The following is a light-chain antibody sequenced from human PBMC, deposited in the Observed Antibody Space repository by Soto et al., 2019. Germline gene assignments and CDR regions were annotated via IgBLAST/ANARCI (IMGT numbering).Light chain of an antibody. CDR1: QSVSSD. V-gene: IGKV3-15*01. Sequence: EIVMTPSPATLSVSPGERATLSCGASQSVSSDLAWYHQKPGQAPRLLIYGASTRATGIPARFSGSGSGTEFTLTINSLQSEDFAVYYCQQYNNWPRTFGQGTKVDIK. J-gene: IGKJ1*01. CDR2: GAS. CDR3: QQYNNWPRT.